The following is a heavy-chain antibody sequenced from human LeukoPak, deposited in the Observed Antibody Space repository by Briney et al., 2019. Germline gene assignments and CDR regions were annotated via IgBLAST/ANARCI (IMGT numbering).Heavy chain of an antibody. CDR1: GFTFSSYA. V-gene: IGHV3-30*04. Sequence: GGSLRLSCAASGFTFSSYAMNWVRQAPGKGLEWVTVISYDGSNKYYADSVKGRFTISRDNSKNTLYLQMNSLRVEDTAVYYCAKDTSTIAVAGTCFDYWGQGTLVTVSS. D-gene: IGHD6-19*01. J-gene: IGHJ4*02. CDR3: AKDTSTIAVAGTCFDY. CDR2: ISYDGSNK.